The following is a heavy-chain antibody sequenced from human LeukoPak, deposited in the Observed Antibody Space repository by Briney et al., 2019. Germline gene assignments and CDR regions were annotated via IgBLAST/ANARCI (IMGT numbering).Heavy chain of an antibody. CDR2: INPNSGGT. Sequence: ASVKVSRKASGYTFTGYYMHWVRQAPGQGLEWMGRINPNSGGTNYAQKFQGRVTMTRDTSISTAYMELSRLRSDDTAVYYCARGQTYYDFWSGYSHYYYGMDVWGQGTTVTVSS. D-gene: IGHD3-3*01. J-gene: IGHJ6*02. CDR1: GYTFTGYY. CDR3: ARGQTYYDFWSGYSHYYYGMDV. V-gene: IGHV1-2*06.